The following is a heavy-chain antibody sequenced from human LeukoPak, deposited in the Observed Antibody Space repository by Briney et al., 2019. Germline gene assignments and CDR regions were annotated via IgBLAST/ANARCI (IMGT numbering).Heavy chain of an antibody. D-gene: IGHD2-2*01. V-gene: IGHV3-30*02. J-gene: IGHJ4*02. CDR2: IRYDGSKK. CDR1: GFTFSRYG. CDR3: AKDNGFAVPAAIDY. Sequence: AGGSLRLSCAASGFTFSRYGMHWVRQAPGKGLEWVAFIRYDGSKKHYADFVKGRFTISRDDSRNALDLQMSSLRAEDTAVYYCAKDNGFAVPAAIDYWGQGTLVTVSS.